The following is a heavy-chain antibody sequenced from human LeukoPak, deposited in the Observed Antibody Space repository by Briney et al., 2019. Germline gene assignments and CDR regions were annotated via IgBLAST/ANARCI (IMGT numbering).Heavy chain of an antibody. V-gene: IGHV4-4*07. CDR3: ARGPTTVTRAFDY. CDR2: IFTSGST. J-gene: IGHJ4*02. CDR1: GGSFSIYY. D-gene: IGHD4-17*01. Sequence: SETLSLTCTVSGGSFSIYYWTWIRQPAGKGLEWIGHIFTSGSTNYNPSLKSRVTMSVDTSKNQFSLKLSSVTAADTAAYYCARGPTTVTRAFDYWGQGTLVTVSS.